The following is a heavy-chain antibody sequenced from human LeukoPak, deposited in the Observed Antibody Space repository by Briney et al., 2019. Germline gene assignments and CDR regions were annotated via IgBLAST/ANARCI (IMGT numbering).Heavy chain of an antibody. CDR1: GFTFSDYY. J-gene: IGHJ4*02. V-gene: IGHV3-11*04. CDR2: ISSSGSTI. CDR3: ARDGPSMIVVVSLDY. Sequence: GGSLRLSCAASGFTFSDYYMSWIRQAPGKGLEWVSYISSSGSTIYYADSVKGRFTISRDNSKNTLYLQMNSLRAEDTAVYYCARDGPSMIVVVSLDYWGQGTLVTVSS. D-gene: IGHD3-22*01.